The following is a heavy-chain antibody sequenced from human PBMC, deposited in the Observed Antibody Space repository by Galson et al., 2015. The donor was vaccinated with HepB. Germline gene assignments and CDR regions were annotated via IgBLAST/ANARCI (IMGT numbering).Heavy chain of an antibody. J-gene: IGHJ4*02. V-gene: IGHV4-30-2*01. D-gene: IGHD3/OR15-3a*01. Sequence: LSLTCAVSGGSISSNAHSWSWIRQPPGKGLEWIGYIYHSGNTYYNPSLKSRVILSVDRSKKQFSLKVTSVTAADTAVYFCARSSGLPSYYFDYWGQGTLVTVSS. CDR3: ARSSGLPSYYFDY. CDR2: IYHSGNT. CDR1: GGSISSNAHS.